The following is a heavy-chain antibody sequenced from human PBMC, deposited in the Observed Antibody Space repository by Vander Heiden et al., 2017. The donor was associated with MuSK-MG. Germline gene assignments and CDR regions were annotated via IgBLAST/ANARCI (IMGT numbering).Heavy chain of an antibody. CDR2: INPRREAT. V-gene: IGHV1-2*02. CDR1: GYSFTDYY. Sequence: QAQPVQSGAEVKQPGASVQVSCKISGYSFTDYYIHWVRQAPGQGRQWMGWINPRREATKYEETFQGRVTMTSDTSISTAYMELTGLKSDDTAVYDGARIVRGFDYWGQGTLVTVSS. D-gene: IGHD3-10*02. CDR3: ARIVRGFDY. J-gene: IGHJ4*02.